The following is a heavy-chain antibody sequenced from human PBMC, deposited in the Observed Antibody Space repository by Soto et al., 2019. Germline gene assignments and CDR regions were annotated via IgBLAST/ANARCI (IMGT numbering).Heavy chain of an antibody. J-gene: IGHJ6*02. Sequence: GGSLRLSCVASGFTLSSYGMHWVRQAPGKGLEWVAVMSYDGSHEYYADSVKGRFTISRDNSKTILYLQMNSLRLEDTAVYYCAKGSVLRVVEAPLAILGGVDVWGQGAMVTVSS. CDR3: AKGSVLRVVEAPLAILGGVDV. CDR2: MSYDGSHE. V-gene: IGHV3-33*06. CDR1: GFTLSSYG. D-gene: IGHD2-8*01.